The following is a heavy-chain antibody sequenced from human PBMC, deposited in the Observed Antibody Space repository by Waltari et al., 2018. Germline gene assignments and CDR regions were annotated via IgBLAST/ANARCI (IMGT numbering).Heavy chain of an antibody. CDR3: AGEDGGSSSS. J-gene: IGHJ5*02. V-gene: IGHV4-39*07. CDR1: GGSITIRSYY. CDR2: MYYGAST. D-gene: IGHD6-6*01. Sequence: QLQLQESGPGLVKPSETLSLTCSVSGGSITIRSYYWGWIRQPPGKGLEWIGMMYYGASTYYNPSLKSRVTISVDTSKNQFSLNLRFVTAADTAVYYCAGEDGGSSSSWGQGTLVTVSS.